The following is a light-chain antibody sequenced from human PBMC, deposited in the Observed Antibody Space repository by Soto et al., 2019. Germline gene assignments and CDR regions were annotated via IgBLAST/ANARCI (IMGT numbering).Light chain of an antibody. CDR1: QSISNY. J-gene: IGKJ1*01. V-gene: IGKV1-39*01. CDR2: DAS. Sequence: KQSLAALSAYVRDRVTMSCRASQSISNYLNWYQQKAGNAPKLLIYDASSLESGVPSRFSGSGSGTEFTLTINILQPEDFASYFCLPGYSCPRTFGLWTKV. CDR3: LPGYSCPRT.